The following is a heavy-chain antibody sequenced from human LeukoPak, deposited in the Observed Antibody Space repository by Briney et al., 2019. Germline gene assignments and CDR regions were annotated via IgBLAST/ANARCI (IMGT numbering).Heavy chain of an antibody. J-gene: IGHJ6*03. Sequence: SDTLSLTFAIYGGSFRAYYWSWIPKPPGKGLEWSGEINLRGRTNDTPSLKSRVTISVDTSKNQFSLKLSSVTAADTAVYYCARESSGDCSSTSCYYLNRWVYYYYYMDVWGKGTTVTVSS. V-gene: IGHV4-34*01. CDR1: GGSFRAYY. CDR2: INLRGRT. CDR3: ARESSGDCSSTSCYYLNRWVYYYYYMDV. D-gene: IGHD2-2*01.